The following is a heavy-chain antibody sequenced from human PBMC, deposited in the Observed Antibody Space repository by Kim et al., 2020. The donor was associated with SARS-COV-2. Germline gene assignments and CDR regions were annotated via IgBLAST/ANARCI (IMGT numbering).Heavy chain of an antibody. V-gene: IGHV1-18*01. J-gene: IGHJ4*02. Sequence: TYAQKLQGRVTITPDTSTSTAYMELRSLRADDTAVYYCARSLYSSSWDDYWGQGTLVTVSS. CDR3: ARSLYSSSWDDY. D-gene: IGHD6-13*01.